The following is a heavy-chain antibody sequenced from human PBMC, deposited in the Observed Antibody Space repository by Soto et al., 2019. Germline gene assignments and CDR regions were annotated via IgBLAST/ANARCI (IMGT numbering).Heavy chain of an antibody. CDR2: ISYDGSNK. CDR1: GFTFSSYA. V-gene: IGHV3-30-3*01. CDR3: AREAGMYYYGSGSYYNERYFDY. D-gene: IGHD3-10*01. Sequence: GGSLRLSCAASGFTFSSYAMHWVRQAPGKGLEWVAVISYDGSNKYYADSVKGRFTISRDNSKNTLYLQMNSLRAEDTAVYYCAREAGMYYYGSGSYYNERYFDYWGQGTLVTVSS. J-gene: IGHJ4*02.